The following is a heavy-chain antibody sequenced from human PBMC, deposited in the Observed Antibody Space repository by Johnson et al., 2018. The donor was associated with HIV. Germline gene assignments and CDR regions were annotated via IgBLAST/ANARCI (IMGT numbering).Heavy chain of an antibody. J-gene: IGHJ3*02. CDR2: ISSSGAGI. D-gene: IGHD6-19*01. Sequence: QVQLVESGGGLVQPGGSLRLSCAVSGFKFSDFYMTWIRQVPGKGLECVAYISSSGAGIYYADSVRGRFTISRDNSKNTLYLQMNSLGAEDTAVYYCPKIIGYSSGLEIWGQGTMVTVSS. CDR1: GFKFSDFY. V-gene: IGHV3-11*04. CDR3: PKIIGYSSGLEI.